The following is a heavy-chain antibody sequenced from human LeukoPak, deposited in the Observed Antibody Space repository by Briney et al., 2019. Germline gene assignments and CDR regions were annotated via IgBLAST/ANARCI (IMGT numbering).Heavy chain of an antibody. D-gene: IGHD2-2*01. CDR1: GGSFSEFF. CDR2: INQSGDT. Sequence: PSGTLSLTCGVYGGSFSEFFWTWIRQSPAKGLEWIGEINQSGDTDYNPSLKSRANISIDTSRSQFSLTLNSVTAADTAIYYCARVLGIAVVPGATEDNYFDPWGQGTQVTVSS. V-gene: IGHV4-34*01. J-gene: IGHJ5*02. CDR3: ARVLGIAVVPGATEDNYFDP.